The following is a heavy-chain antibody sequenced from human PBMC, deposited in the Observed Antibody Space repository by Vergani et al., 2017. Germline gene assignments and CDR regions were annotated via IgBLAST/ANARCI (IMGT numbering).Heavy chain of an antibody. Sequence: VQLVQSGAEVKKPGESLKISCKASGGTFSSYAISWVRQAPGQGLEWMGRIIPIFGTANYAQKFQGRVTITADESTSTAYMELSSLRSEDTAVYYCAREGDTAMVNGAQVSWGFDPWGQGTLVTVSS. CDR2: IIPIFGTA. D-gene: IGHD5-18*01. V-gene: IGHV1-69*18. J-gene: IGHJ5*02. CDR1: GGTFSSYA. CDR3: AREGDTAMVNGAQVSWGFDP.